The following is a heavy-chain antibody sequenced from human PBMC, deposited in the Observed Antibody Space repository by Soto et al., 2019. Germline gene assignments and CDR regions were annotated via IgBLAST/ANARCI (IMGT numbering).Heavy chain of an antibody. Sequence: QITLKESGPTLVRPAQTLTLTCGFSGFSLSSYGMGVAWIRQPPGKALEWLALIYWDDDKRYSPSLKDRLAISKDTSSNQVVLTITKMDPGETATSFCAHAGDYDLLTFDHWGPGTLVTVSS. CDR1: GFSLSSYGMG. J-gene: IGHJ4*02. D-gene: IGHD4-17*01. CDR2: IYWDDDK. CDR3: AHAGDYDLLTFDH. V-gene: IGHV2-5*02.